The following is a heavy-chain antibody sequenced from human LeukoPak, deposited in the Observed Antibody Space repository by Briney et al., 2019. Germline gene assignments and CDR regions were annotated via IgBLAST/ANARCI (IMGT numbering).Heavy chain of an antibody. D-gene: IGHD1-26*01. V-gene: IGHV3-23*01. CDR3: TKRGGTYFAGMDA. CDR1: GFTFSSYA. CDR2: VSGDGASS. J-gene: IGHJ6*02. Sequence: GGSLRLSCAASGFTFSSYAMSWVRQAPGKGLEWVSSVSGDGASSWYADSVRGRFTISRDHSKNTLDLQMNSLRTDDTAVYYCTKRGGTYFAGMDAWGQGTTVTVSS.